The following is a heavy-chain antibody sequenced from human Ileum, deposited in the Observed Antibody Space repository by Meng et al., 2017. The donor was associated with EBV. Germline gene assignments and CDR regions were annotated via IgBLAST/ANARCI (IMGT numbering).Heavy chain of an antibody. Sequence: QVQWQESGPGLVKPSEILSLTCTDPGGSFSGYYSISSYYWRWIRQSPGKGLEWIGYIYYSGSTNYNPSLKSRVTISLDTSNNQFSLKLSSVTAADTAVYYCARSESNWNGLKYWGPGTMVTVSA. J-gene: IGHJ4*02. CDR3: ARSESNWNGLKY. D-gene: IGHD1-1*01. V-gene: IGHV4-61*01. CDR2: IYYSGST. CDR1: GGSFSGYYSISSYY.